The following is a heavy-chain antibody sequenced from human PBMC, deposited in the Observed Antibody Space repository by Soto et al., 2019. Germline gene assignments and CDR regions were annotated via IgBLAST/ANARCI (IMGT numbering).Heavy chain of an antibody. V-gene: IGHV5-51*01. CDR1: GYSFTNFW. CDR3: ARGLTSVRNTYHFDY. Sequence: RGESLKISCKASGYSFTNFWIGWVRQMPGKGLEWMGIIYPGDSDTRYSPSFRGQVTISADRSITTAYLQWSSLQASDTAVYYCARGLTSVRNTYHFDYWGQGTLVSVYS. D-gene: IGHD2-21*02. CDR2: IYPGDSDT. J-gene: IGHJ4*02.